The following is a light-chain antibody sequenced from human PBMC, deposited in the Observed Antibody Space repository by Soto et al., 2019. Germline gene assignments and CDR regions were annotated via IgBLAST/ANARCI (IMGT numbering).Light chain of an antibody. CDR3: SSYAGSNTFV. V-gene: IGLV2-8*01. CDR2: EVN. CDR1: SSDVGDYNY. Sequence: QSVLTQPPSASGSPGQSVTISCTGTSSDVGDYNYVSWYQQYPGKAPKLMIYEVNKRPSGVPDRFSGSKSGNTASLTVSGLQAEDEADYYCSSYAGSNTFVFGTGTKVTVL. J-gene: IGLJ1*01.